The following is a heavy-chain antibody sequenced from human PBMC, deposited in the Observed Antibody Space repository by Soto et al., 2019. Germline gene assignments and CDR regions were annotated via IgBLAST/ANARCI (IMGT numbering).Heavy chain of an antibody. J-gene: IGHJ4*02. CDR1: GFTFSSYS. V-gene: IGHV3-21*01. D-gene: IGHD1-1*01. CDR2: ISSSSSYI. Sequence: RRLSCAASGFTFSSYSMNWVRQAPGKGLEWVSSISSSSSYIYYADSVKGRFTISRDNAKNSLYLQMNSLRAEDTAVYYCARDKRQGFDYWGQGTLVTVSS. CDR3: ARDKRQGFDY.